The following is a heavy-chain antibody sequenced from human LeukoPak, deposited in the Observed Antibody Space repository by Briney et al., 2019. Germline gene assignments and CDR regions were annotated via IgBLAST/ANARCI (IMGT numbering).Heavy chain of an antibody. CDR2: IKSKTDGETT. V-gene: IGHV3-15*01. D-gene: IGHD3-22*01. CDR1: GFTFTKAW. J-gene: IGHJ4*02. Sequence: GGSLRLSCAASGFTFTKAWMSWVRQAPGKGLEWVGRIKSKTDGETTDYAAPVKGRFTLSRDDSKNTLYLLMNSLKTEDTAVYFCTTDDYYVSGTYFPGFDSWGQGTLVTVSS. CDR3: TTDDYYVSGTYFPGFDS.